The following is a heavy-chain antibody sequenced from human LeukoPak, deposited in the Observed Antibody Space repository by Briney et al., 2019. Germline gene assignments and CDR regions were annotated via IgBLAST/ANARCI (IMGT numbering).Heavy chain of an antibody. D-gene: IGHD3-3*01. Sequence: SETLSLTCTVSGGSISSSSYYWGWIRQPPGKGLEWIGSIYYSGSTYYNPSLKSRVTISVDTSKNQFSLKLSSVTAADTAVYYCARVSRHYDFWSGHYGWFDPWGQGTLVTVSS. V-gene: IGHV4-39*07. CDR1: GGSISSSSYY. CDR3: ARVSRHYDFWSGHYGWFDP. CDR2: IYYSGST. J-gene: IGHJ5*02.